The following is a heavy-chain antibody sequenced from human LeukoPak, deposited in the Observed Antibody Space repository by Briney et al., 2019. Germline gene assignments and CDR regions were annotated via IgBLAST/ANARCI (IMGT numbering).Heavy chain of an antibody. CDR1: GFTFSSYS. D-gene: IGHD2-2*02. Sequence: PGGSLRLSRAASGFTFSSYSLNWVRQAPGKGLEWVSSISSSSSYIYYADSVKGRFTISRDNAKNSLYLQMNSLRAEDTAVYYCARTQCTSCYMDYWGQGTLVTVSS. J-gene: IGHJ4*02. V-gene: IGHV3-21*01. CDR3: ARTQCTSCYMDY. CDR2: ISSSSSYI.